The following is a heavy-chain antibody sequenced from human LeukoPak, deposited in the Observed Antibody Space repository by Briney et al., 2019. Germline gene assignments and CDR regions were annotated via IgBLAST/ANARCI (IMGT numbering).Heavy chain of an antibody. CDR2: IIPIFGTA. J-gene: IGHJ4*02. D-gene: IGHD3-22*01. Sequence: SVKVSCKASGGTFSSYAISWVRQAPGQGLEWMGGIIPIFGTANYAQKFQGRVTITADESTSTAYMELSSLRSEDTAVYYCARGPLRYYYDSSGYPVFDYWGQGTLVTVSS. CDR3: ARGPLRYYYDSSGYPVFDY. CDR1: GGTFSSYA. V-gene: IGHV1-69*13.